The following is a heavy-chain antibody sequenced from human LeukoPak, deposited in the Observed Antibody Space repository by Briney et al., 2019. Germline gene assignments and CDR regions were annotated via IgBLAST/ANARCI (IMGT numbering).Heavy chain of an antibody. D-gene: IGHD2-15*01. CDR3: ARGLGIYCSGGSCYYDAFDI. CDR2: INHSGST. CDR1: GGSFSGYY. Sequence: KPSETLSLTCAVYGGSFSGYYWSWIRQPPGKGLEWIGEINHSGSTNYNPSLKSRVTISVDTSKNQFSLKLSSVTAADTAVYYCARGLGIYCSGGSCYYDAFDIWGQGTMVTVSS. J-gene: IGHJ3*02. V-gene: IGHV4-34*01.